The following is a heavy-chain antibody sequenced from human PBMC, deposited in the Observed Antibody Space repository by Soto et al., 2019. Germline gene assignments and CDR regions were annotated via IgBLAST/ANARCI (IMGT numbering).Heavy chain of an antibody. CDR3: AIDVYLRETARAFDI. CDR1: GYTFTSYG. J-gene: IGHJ3*02. CDR2: ISAYNGNT. D-gene: IGHD2-8*01. V-gene: IGHV1-18*01. Sequence: GASVKVSCKASGYTFTSYGISWVRQAPGQGLEWMGWISAYNGNTNYAQKLQGRVTMTTDTSTSTAYMELRSLRSDDTAVYYCAIDVYLRETARAFDIWGQATMVTVSS.